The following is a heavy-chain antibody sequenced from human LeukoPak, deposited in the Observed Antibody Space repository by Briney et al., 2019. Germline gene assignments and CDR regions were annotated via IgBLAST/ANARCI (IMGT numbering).Heavy chain of an antibody. CDR3: AKSRNGSSASVDY. D-gene: IGHD3-22*01. Sequence: SSVKVSYKASGYTFTHFYLHWVRQAPGQGREWLGMINPRGGSTSDAQNFRDRVTMTRDTSTSTVYVEVSRVRSEDTAVYYCAKSRNGSSASVDYWGQGTLVTVSS. CDR1: GYTFTHFY. CDR2: INPRGGST. V-gene: IGHV1-46*01. J-gene: IGHJ4*02.